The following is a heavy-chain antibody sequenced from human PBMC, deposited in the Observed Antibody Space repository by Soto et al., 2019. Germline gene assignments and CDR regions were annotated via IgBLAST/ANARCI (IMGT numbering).Heavy chain of an antibody. V-gene: IGHV3-21*04. Sequence: PGGSLRLSCAASGFTFSSYSMNWVRQAPGKGLEWVSTISSSSTYIYYADSVKGRFTISRDNAKNSLHLQMNSLRAEDTAVYYCAREIEWLAPGAYYYYGMDVWGQGTTVTVSS. J-gene: IGHJ6*02. D-gene: IGHD6-19*01. CDR1: GFTFSSYS. CDR3: AREIEWLAPGAYYYYGMDV. CDR2: ISSSSTYI.